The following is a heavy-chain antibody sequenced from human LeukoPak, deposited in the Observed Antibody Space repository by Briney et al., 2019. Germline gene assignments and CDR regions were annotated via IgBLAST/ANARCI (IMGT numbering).Heavy chain of an antibody. CDR2: INPSGGST. J-gene: IGHJ4*02. CDR3: ARVGAGVSYYDFWSGYFSLDY. D-gene: IGHD3-3*01. Sequence: GASVKVSCKASGYTFTSYYFHWVRQAPGQGLEWMGIINPSGGSTSYAQKFQGGVTMTRDTSTSTVYMELSSLRSEDTAVYYCARVGAGVSYYDFWSGYFSLDYWGQGTLVTVSS. V-gene: IGHV1-46*01. CDR1: GYTFTSYY.